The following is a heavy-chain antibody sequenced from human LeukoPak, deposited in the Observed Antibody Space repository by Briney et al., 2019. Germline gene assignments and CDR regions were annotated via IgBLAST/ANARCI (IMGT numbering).Heavy chain of an antibody. J-gene: IGHJ4*02. CDR3: ARGYSYGLRFDY. V-gene: IGHV4-39*01. D-gene: IGHD5-18*01. CDR2: IYYSGST. CDR1: GGSISSSSYY. Sequence: SETLSLTCTVSGGSISSSSYYWGWIRQPPGKGLEWIGSIYYSGSTYYNPSLKSRFTISVDTSKNQFSLKLSSVTAADTAVYYCARGYSYGLRFDYWGQGTLVTVSS.